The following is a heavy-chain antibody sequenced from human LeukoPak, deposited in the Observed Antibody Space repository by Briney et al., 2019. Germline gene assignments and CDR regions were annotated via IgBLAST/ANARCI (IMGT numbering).Heavy chain of an antibody. Sequence: QPGGSLRLSCAASGFTFRSYAMNWVRQAPGKGLEWVSSISGSGGSTYYADSVKGRFTISRDNSKNTLYLQMNSLRAEDTAVYYCARAPNNYYYYMDVWGKGTTVTVSS. CDR3: ARAPNNYYYYMDV. V-gene: IGHV3-23*01. CDR2: ISGSGGST. CDR1: GFTFRSYA. J-gene: IGHJ6*03.